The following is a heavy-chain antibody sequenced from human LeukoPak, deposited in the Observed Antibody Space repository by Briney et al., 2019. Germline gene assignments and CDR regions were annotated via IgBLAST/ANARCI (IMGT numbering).Heavy chain of an antibody. Sequence: ASVKVSCKASGYTFRTHYMHWVRQAPGQGLEWIGIINPSDGGTTYAQKFKGRVTMTRDTFTSTIYMELSSLRFEDTAVYYCARASSNEIDYWGQGTLVTVSS. CDR3: ARASSNEIDY. CDR2: INPSDGGT. CDR1: GYTFRTHY. V-gene: IGHV1-46*01. J-gene: IGHJ4*02. D-gene: IGHD4-11*01.